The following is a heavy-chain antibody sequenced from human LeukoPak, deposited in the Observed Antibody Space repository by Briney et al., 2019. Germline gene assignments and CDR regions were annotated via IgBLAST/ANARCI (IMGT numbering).Heavy chain of an antibody. J-gene: IGHJ3*02. CDR2: IWYDGSNK. CDR3: ARDPSSSWYSDAFDI. D-gene: IGHD6-13*01. V-gene: IGHV3-33*01. Sequence: PGRSLRLSCAASGFTFSSYGMHWVRQAPGKGLEWVAVIWYDGSNKYYADSVKGRFTISRDNSKNTLYLQMNSLRAEDTAVYYCARDPSSSWYSDAFDIWGRGTMVTVSS. CDR1: GFTFSSYG.